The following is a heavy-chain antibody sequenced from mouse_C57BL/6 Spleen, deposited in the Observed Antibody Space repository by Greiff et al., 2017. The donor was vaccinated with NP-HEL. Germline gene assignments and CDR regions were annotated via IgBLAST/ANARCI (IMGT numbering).Heavy chain of an antibody. CDR3: ARQGNYYGSREYFDY. Sequence: EVQLVESGGGLVKPGGSLKLSCAASGFTFSSYTMSWVRQTPEKRLEWVATISGGGGNTYYPDSVKGRFTISRDNAKNTLYLQMSSLRSEDTALYYCARQGNYYGSREYFDYWGQGTTLTVSS. V-gene: IGHV5-9*01. CDR2: ISGGGGNT. D-gene: IGHD1-1*01. CDR1: GFTFSSYT. J-gene: IGHJ2*01.